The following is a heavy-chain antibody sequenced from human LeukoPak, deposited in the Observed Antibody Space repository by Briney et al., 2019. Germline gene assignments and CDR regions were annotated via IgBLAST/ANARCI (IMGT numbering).Heavy chain of an antibody. Sequence: GGSLRLSCAASGFTVSDNYMSWVRQAPGKGLEWVSVLSSGGSTYYADSVKGRFTISRDNPKNTLYLQMNSLRAEDTAVYYCARVRSYCSGGNCCYYFDYWGQGTLVTVSS. J-gene: IGHJ4*02. CDR1: GFTVSDNY. V-gene: IGHV3-66*01. CDR3: ARVRSYCSGGNCCYYFDY. CDR2: LSSGGST. D-gene: IGHD2-15*01.